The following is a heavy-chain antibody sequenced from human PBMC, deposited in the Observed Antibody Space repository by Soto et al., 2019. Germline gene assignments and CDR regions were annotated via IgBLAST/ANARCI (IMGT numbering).Heavy chain of an antibody. Sequence: GGSLRLSCVASEFTFRTYSMNWVRQAPGKGLEWVSYISSSSSTIFYADSVKGRFAISRDNVQNSLYLQMNSLRAEDTAVYYCAREGTTGTDYYSYNYYGLDVWGQGTTVTVAS. V-gene: IGHV3-48*01. D-gene: IGHD4-17*01. J-gene: IGHJ6*02. CDR1: EFTFRTYS. CDR2: ISSSSSTI. CDR3: AREGTTGTDYYSYNYYGLDV.